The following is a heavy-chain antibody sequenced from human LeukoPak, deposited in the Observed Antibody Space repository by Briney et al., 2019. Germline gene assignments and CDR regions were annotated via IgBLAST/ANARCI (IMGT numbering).Heavy chain of an antibody. CDR3: ALSEMGTPFCTSSSCLNS. CDR1: GGNFRTYA. D-gene: IGHD2-15*01. J-gene: IGHJ4*02. CDR2: IIPLFGAT. Sequence: SVKVSCKASGGNFRTYAMTWVRQAPGQGLEWMGGIIPLFGATNYAQKFQGRVAIIADDSTTTAHMELSDLTSEDTAMYYCALSEMGTPFCTSSSCLNSWGQGTLVSVS. V-gene: IGHV1-69*13.